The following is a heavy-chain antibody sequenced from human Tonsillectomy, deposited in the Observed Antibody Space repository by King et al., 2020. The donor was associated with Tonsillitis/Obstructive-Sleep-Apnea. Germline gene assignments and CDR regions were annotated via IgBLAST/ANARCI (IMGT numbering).Heavy chain of an antibody. CDR1: GFTFSSYE. D-gene: IGHD2-8*01. CDR2: ISSSGSTI. V-gene: IGHV3-48*03. Sequence: VQLVESGGGLVQPGGSLRLSCAASGFTFSSYEMNWVRQAPGKGLEWVSYISSSGSTIYYADSVKGRLSISRDNAKNSLYLQMNSLRAEDTSVYYCARDLEYCTNGVCYKDYGMDVWGQGTTVTVSS. J-gene: IGHJ6*02. CDR3: ARDLEYCTNGVCYKDYGMDV.